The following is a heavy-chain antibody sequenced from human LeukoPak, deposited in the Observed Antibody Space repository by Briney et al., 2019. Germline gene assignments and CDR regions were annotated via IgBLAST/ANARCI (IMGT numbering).Heavy chain of an antibody. D-gene: IGHD5-12*01. J-gene: IGHJ4*02. CDR3: ATYKGLRPRPFDY. CDR2: FDPEDGET. Sequence: GASVKVSCKVSGYTLTELSMHWVRQAPGKGLEWMGGFDPEDGETIYAQKFEGRVTMTEDTSTDTAYMELSSLRSEDTAVYYCATYKGLRPRPFDYWGQGTLVTVSS. V-gene: IGHV1-24*01. CDR1: GYTLTELS.